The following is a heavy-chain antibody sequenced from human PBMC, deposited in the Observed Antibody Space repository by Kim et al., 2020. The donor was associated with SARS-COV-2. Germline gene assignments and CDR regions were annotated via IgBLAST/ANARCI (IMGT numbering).Heavy chain of an antibody. J-gene: IGHJ4*02. D-gene: IGHD6-19*01. CDR1: GFTFSSYG. Sequence: LSLTCAASGFTFSSYGMHWVRQAPGKGLEWVAVIWYDGSNKYYADSVKGRFTISRDNSKNTLYLQMNSLRAEDTAVYYCARDEISSGWSFDYWGQGTLVTVSS. CDR2: IWYDGSNK. V-gene: IGHV3-33*01. CDR3: ARDEISSGWSFDY.